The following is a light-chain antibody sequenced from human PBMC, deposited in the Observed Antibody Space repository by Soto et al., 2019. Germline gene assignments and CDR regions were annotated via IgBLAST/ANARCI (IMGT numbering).Light chain of an antibody. J-gene: IGKJ5*01. CDR3: QHYAHNSPIT. Sequence: EIVLTQSPGTLSLSPGARATLSCRASQSISTYLAWYQQRSGQAPRLLIFDASYRATGIPARFSGSGSGTDFTLTISRLEPEDFALYYCQHYAHNSPITFGQGTRLEIK. V-gene: IGKV3-11*01. CDR2: DAS. CDR1: QSISTY.